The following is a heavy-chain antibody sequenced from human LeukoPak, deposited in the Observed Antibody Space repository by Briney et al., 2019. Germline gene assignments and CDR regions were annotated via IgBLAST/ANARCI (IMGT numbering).Heavy chain of an antibody. CDR2: FYYSGST. J-gene: IGHJ4*02. Sequence: KPSETLSLTCTVSGGSISSYYWSWIRQPPGKGLEWIGYFYYSGSTNYNPSLKSRVTISVDTSKNQFSLKLSSVTAADTAVYYCARQKGDYDILTHFDYWGQGTLVTVSS. D-gene: IGHD3-9*01. V-gene: IGHV4-59*01. CDR3: ARQKGDYDILTHFDY. CDR1: GGSISSYY.